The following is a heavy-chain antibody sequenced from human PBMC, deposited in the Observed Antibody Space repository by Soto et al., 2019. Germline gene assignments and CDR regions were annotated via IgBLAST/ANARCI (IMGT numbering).Heavy chain of an antibody. CDR1: GGSFSGYY. CDR3: ARVGYCSSTSCYSGIFWFDP. J-gene: IGHJ5*02. Sequence: SETLSLTCAVYGGSFSGYYWSWIRQPPEKGLEWIGEINHSGSTNYNPFLKSRVTISVDTSKNQFSLKLSSVTAADTAVYYCARVGYCSSTSCYSGIFWFDPWGQGTLVTVSS. V-gene: IGHV4-34*01. D-gene: IGHD2-2*01. CDR2: INHSGST.